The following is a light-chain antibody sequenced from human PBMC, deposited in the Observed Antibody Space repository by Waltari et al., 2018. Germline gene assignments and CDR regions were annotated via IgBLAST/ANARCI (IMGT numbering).Light chain of an antibody. Sequence: DAVMTQSPVSLPVTLGQLASISCRSSQSLVHSDGNTYLNWFQQRPGQSPRRLISKVSRRDSGVPDRFSGSGSVTDFTLKISRVEAEDVGTYYCMQGTHWPRTFSQGTKVEIK. CDR2: KVS. CDR1: QSLVHSDGNTY. V-gene: IGKV2-30*02. J-gene: IGKJ1*01. CDR3: MQGTHWPRT.